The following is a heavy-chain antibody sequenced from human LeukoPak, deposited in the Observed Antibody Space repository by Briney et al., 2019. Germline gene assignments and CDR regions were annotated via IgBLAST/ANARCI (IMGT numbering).Heavy chain of an antibody. Sequence: GGSLRLSCAASGFTFSSYWIHWVRQAPGKGLVWVSRINSDGSSTSYAHSVKGRFTISRDNAKNTPYLQMNSLRAEDTAVYYCASDLGYDFWSGYSDYWGQGTLVTVSS. CDR3: ASDLGYDFWSGYSDY. CDR1: GFTFSSYW. V-gene: IGHV3-74*01. CDR2: INSDGSST. J-gene: IGHJ4*02. D-gene: IGHD3-3*01.